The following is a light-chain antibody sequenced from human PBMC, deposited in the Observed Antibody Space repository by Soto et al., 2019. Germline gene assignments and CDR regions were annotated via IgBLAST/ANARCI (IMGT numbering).Light chain of an antibody. Sequence: QSALTQPPSVSGSPGQSVTISCTGTSSDVGSYNRVSWYQQSPGTAPKLMIYEVSNRPSGVPDRFSGSKSGNTASLTISGLQAEDEADYYCSSYTSSSTSMVFGGGTKLTVL. CDR3: SSYTSSSTSMV. V-gene: IGLV2-18*02. J-gene: IGLJ2*01. CDR1: SSDVGSYNR. CDR2: EVS.